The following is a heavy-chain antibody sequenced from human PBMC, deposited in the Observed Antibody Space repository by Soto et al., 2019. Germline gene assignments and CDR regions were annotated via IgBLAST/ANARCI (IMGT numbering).Heavy chain of an antibody. D-gene: IGHD3-10*01. CDR1: AGSTSTSSYY. CDR2: IYYSGST. J-gene: IGHJ6*02. Sequence: SEKLSLTCTVSAGSTSTSSYYWGWIRQTPGKGLEWIGSIYYSGSTYYNPSLKSRVTISVDTSKNQFSLKLSSVTAADTAVYYCARKSTIVRGVYYYYYGIAVWGQGTTGT. CDR3: ARKSTIVRGVYYYYYGIAV. V-gene: IGHV4-39*01.